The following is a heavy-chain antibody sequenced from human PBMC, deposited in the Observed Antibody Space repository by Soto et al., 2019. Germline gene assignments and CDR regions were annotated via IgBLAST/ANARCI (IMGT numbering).Heavy chain of an antibody. CDR2: ISYDGSNK. J-gene: IGHJ6*02. CDR1: GFTFSSYG. CDR3: AGDYGMDV. Sequence: QVQLVESGGGVVQPGRSLRLSCAASGFTFSSYGMHWVRQAPGKGLEWVAVISYDGSNKYYADSVKGRFTISRDNSKNTLYLQMNSLRAEDTAVXYCAGDYGMDVWGQGTTVTVSS. V-gene: IGHV3-30*03.